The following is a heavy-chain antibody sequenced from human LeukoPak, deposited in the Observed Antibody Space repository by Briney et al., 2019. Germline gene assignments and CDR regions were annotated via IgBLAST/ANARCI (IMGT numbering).Heavy chain of an antibody. D-gene: IGHD6-19*01. V-gene: IGHV4-59*01. CDR1: GGSISSYY. CDR3: ARVGSGWWDYYYYMDV. CDR2: IYYSGST. Sequence: SETLSLTCTVSGGSISSYYWSRIRQPPGKGLEWIGYIYYSGSTNYNPSLKSRVTISVDTSKNQFSLKLSSVTAADTAVYYCARVGSGWWDYYYYMDVWGKGTTVTVSS. J-gene: IGHJ6*03.